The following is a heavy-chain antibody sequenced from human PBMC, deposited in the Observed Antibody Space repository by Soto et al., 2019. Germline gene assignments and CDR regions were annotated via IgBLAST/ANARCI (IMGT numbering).Heavy chain of an antibody. Sequence: QVQLVQSGAEVKKPGSSVKVSCKASGGTFSSYTISWVRQAPGQGLEWMGRIIPILGIANYAQKFQGRVTXTXXRSTGAAYVELSSLRSEDTAVYYCARDQGGGSVDYWGQGTLVTVSS. J-gene: IGHJ4*02. CDR3: ARDQGGGSVDY. D-gene: IGHD1-26*01. V-gene: IGHV1-69*08. CDR2: IIPILGIA. CDR1: GGTFSSYT.